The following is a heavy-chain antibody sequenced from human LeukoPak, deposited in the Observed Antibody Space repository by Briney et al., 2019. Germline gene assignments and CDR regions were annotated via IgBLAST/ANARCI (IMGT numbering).Heavy chain of an antibody. V-gene: IGHV6-1*01. Sequence: SQTLSLTCAISGDSVSSNSAAWNWIRQSPSRGLEWLGRTCYRSKWYNDYAVSVKSRITINPDTSKNQFSLQLNSVTPEDTAVYYCARETSSSWYFYYYGMDVWGQGTTVTVS. CDR3: ARETSSSWYFYYYGMDV. CDR2: TCYRSKWYN. CDR1: GDSVSSNSAA. J-gene: IGHJ6*02. D-gene: IGHD6-13*01.